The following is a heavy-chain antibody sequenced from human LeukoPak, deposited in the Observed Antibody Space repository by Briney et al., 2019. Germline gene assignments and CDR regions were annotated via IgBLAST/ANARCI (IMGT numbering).Heavy chain of an antibody. V-gene: IGHV4-59*01. J-gene: IGHJ3*02. Sequence: SETLSLTCTVSGGSISSYYWSWIRQPPGKGLEWIGYIYYSGSTNYNPSLKSRVTISVDTSKNQFSLKLSSVTAADTAVYYCARAPMYNYDILTGYPINDAFDIWGQGTMVTVSS. CDR1: GGSISSYY. CDR2: IYYSGST. D-gene: IGHD3-9*01. CDR3: ARAPMYNYDILTGYPINDAFDI.